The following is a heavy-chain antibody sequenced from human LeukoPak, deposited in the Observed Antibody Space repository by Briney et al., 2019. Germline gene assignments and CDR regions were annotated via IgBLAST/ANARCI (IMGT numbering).Heavy chain of an antibody. V-gene: IGHV3-30*02. Sequence: PGGSLRLSCAASGFTFSSFGMHWVRQAPGKGLEWVSFINYNGRDKYYADSVKGRFTISRDSPKNTLSLQMNSLRAEDTAVYFCAKDSPTYNGDPWGQGTLVTVSS. D-gene: IGHD3-10*01. CDR3: AKDSPTYNGDP. CDR2: INYNGRDK. CDR1: GFTFSSFG. J-gene: IGHJ5*02.